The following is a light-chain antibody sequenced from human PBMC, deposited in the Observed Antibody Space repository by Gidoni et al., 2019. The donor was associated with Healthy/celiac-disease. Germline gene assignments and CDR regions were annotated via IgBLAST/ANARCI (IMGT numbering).Light chain of an antibody. CDR1: QGISSY. CDR3: QQLNSYLSIT. Sequence: DIQLTQSPSFLSASVGDRVTITCRASQGISSYLAWYQQKPGKAPKLLIYAASTLQSGVPSRFSGSGSGTEFTLTISSLQTEDFATDYCQQLNSYLSITFGQXTRLEIK. V-gene: IGKV1-9*01. CDR2: AAS. J-gene: IGKJ5*01.